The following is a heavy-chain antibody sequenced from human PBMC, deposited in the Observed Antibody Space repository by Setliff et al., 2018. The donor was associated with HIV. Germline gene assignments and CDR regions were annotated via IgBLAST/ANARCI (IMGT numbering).Heavy chain of an antibody. Sequence: ASVKVSCKSSGYTFSSYGISWVRQAPGQGLEWMGWISGYNGNTKYVQKLQGRVTMTTDTSTRTVYMELRSLRHDDTAEYFCARVPYRSTWFSGGHDAFDVWGQGTMVTVSS. D-gene: IGHD6-13*01. CDR2: ISGYNGNT. J-gene: IGHJ3*01. CDR3: ARVPYRSTWFSGGHDAFDV. CDR1: GYTFSSYG. V-gene: IGHV1-18*01.